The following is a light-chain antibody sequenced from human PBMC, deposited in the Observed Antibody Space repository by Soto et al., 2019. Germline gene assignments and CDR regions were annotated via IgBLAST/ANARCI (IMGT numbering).Light chain of an antibody. CDR3: GSWDNILRAYV. J-gene: IGLJ1*01. Sequence: QSVLTQPSSVSATPGQKVTISCSGSGSNLGRNYVSWYQQLPGTAPKLLIYDNVYRFSGIPDRFSASKSGTSATLGITGLQTGDEGDYYCGSWDNILRAYVFGTGTQLTVL. CDR2: DNV. V-gene: IGLV1-51*01. CDR1: GSNLGRNY.